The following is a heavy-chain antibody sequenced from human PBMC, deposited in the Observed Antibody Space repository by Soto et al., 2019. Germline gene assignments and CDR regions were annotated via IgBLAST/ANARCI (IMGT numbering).Heavy chain of an antibody. CDR2: IRSNGGNT. D-gene: IGHD3-3*01. J-gene: IGHJ3*02. V-gene: IGHV3-64D*08. CDR3: VKDRGITVFGVVSLEAFDI. Sequence: GGSLRLSCSASGFTFSSCAMHWVRQAPGKGLEFVSAIRSNGGNTYYADSVKGRFTISRDNSKNTLYLQMSSLRVEDTAVYYCVKDRGITVFGVVSLEAFDIWGQGTMVTVSS. CDR1: GFTFSSCA.